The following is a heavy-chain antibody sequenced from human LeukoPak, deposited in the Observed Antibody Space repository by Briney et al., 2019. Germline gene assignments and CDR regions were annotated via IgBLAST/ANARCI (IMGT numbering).Heavy chain of an antibody. CDR3: TTDPYDSSGYPDY. Sequence: GVSLRLSCAASGFTFSNAWMSWVRQAPGKGLECVGRIKSKTDGGTTDYAAPVKGRFTISRDDSKNTLYLQMNSLKTEDTAVYYCTTDPYDSSGYPDYWGQGTLVTVSS. CDR1: GFTFSNAW. D-gene: IGHD3-22*01. V-gene: IGHV3-15*01. CDR2: IKSKTDGGTT. J-gene: IGHJ4*02.